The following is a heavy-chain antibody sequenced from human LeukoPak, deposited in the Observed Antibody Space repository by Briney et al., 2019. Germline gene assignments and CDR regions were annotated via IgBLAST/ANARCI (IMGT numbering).Heavy chain of an antibody. D-gene: IGHD1-26*01. CDR1: GFTVSGNY. CDR3: AKDIGSGNYKNDAFDI. J-gene: IGHJ3*02. Sequence: PGGSLRLSCAVSGFTVSGNYMSWVRQAPGKGLEWVSLIYSGGTTYYAGSVKGRFTISRDNSKNTLYLQMNSLRVEDTAVYYCAKDIGSGNYKNDAFDIRGQGTMVTVSS. CDR2: IYSGGTT. V-gene: IGHV3-53*01.